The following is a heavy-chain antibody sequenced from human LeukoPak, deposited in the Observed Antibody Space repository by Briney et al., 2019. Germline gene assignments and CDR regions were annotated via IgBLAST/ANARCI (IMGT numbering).Heavy chain of an antibody. CDR3: ARQHDSYHYYYVDV. D-gene: IGHD6-13*01. J-gene: IGHJ6*03. Sequence: KPSETLSLTCAVNGGSFSGYYWSWIRQPPGKGLEWIGEINHSGSTNYNPSLESRVTMSVDTSKKQFSLKLSFVTAADTAVYYCARQHDSYHYYYVDVWGKGTTVTVSS. CDR2: INHSGST. V-gene: IGHV4-34*01. CDR1: GGSFSGYY.